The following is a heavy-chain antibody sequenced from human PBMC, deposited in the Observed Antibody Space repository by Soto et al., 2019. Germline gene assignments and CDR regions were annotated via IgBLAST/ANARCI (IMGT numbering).Heavy chain of an antibody. CDR2: ITGGAATT. D-gene: IGHD6-6*01. CDR3: AKEASSGSSGVFDY. V-gene: IGHV3-23*01. CDR1: GFTFSNYA. J-gene: IGHJ4*02. Sequence: EVQLLESGGGLVQPGESLRLSCAASGFTFSNYALNWVRQAPGKGLEWVSGITGGAATTFYADSVTGRFAVSRDNSKNTLYLQMNSLRPEDTAVFYCAKEASSGSSGVFDYWGQGTLVTVSS.